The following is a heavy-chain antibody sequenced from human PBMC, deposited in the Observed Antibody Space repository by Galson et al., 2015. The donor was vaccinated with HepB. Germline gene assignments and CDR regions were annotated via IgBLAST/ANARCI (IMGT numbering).Heavy chain of an antibody. J-gene: IGHJ4*02. V-gene: IGHV1-69*13. CDR3: AREDYYDSSGERSPFDY. CDR1: GGTFSSYA. Sequence: SVKVSCKASGGTFSSYAISWVRQAPGQGLEWMGGIMPIFGIADYAQKFQGRVTITADESKSTAYMELSSLRSEDTAVYYCAREDYYDSSGERSPFDYWGQGTLVTVSS. D-gene: IGHD3-22*01. CDR2: IMPIFGIA.